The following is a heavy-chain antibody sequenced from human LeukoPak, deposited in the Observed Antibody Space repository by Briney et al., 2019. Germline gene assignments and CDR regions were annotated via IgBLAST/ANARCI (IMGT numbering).Heavy chain of an antibody. D-gene: IGHD3-16*01. V-gene: IGHV3-74*01. J-gene: IGHJ5*02. CDR3: ARDVMARMGWLDP. CDR2: IYVDGRTT. Sequence: GGSLRLSCVASGFTFSNYWMHWVRQPPGKGLVWVSRIYVDGRTTNYADSVKGRFTISRDNAKNSVFLQMHSLRDEDTAVYFCARDVMARMGWLDPWGQGTRVTVSS. CDR1: GFTFSNYW.